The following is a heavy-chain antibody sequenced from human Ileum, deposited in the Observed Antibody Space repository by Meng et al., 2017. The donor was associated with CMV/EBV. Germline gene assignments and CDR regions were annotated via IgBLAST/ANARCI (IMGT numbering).Heavy chain of an antibody. CDR2: IYQTGST. Sequence: LTCAVSGASINSDIWWSEVRQPPGKGLEWIGEIYQTGSTNYNPSLKSRVTISMDKSKNQFSLNLSSVTAADTAFYYCAISPNQDPGPWGQGTLVTVSS. CDR3: AISPNQDPGP. J-gene: IGHJ5*02. D-gene: IGHD1-14*01. CDR1: GASINSDIW. V-gene: IGHV4-4*02.